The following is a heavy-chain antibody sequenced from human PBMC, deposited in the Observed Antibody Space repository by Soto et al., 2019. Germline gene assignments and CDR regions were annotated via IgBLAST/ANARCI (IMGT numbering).Heavy chain of an antibody. CDR1: GFTFSTYW. D-gene: IGHD4-17*01. Sequence: EVHLVESGGGLVQPGGSLRLSCAASGFTFSTYWMSWVRQAPGKGLEWVANIKEDGNVKYYVDSAKGRFTISRDNAKNSLYLQMNSLTAEDTAVYYCARAHGANTPFDDWGQGTLVTVSS. J-gene: IGHJ4*02. CDR3: ARAHGANTPFDD. V-gene: IGHV3-7*03. CDR2: IKEDGNVK.